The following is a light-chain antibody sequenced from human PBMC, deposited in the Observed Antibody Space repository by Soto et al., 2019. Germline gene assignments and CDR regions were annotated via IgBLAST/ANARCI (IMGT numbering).Light chain of an antibody. CDR2: GAS. CDR1: QTVSGN. CDR3: QQYGSSRWT. J-gene: IGKJ1*01. Sequence: EVVMTQSPATLSVSPGERATVSCRASQTVSGNLAWYQQRPGQAPRLLIYGASTRATGIPARFSGSGSGTEFTLTISRLEPEDFAVYYCQQYGSSRWTFGQGTKVDIK. V-gene: IGKV3-15*01.